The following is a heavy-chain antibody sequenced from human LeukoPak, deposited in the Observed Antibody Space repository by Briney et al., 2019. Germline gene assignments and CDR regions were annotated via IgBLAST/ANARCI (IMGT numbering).Heavy chain of an antibody. J-gene: IGHJ4*02. Sequence: ASVKVSCKASGYTFSGHYLHWVRQAPGQGLEWMGWMNPNSGNTGYAQKFQGRVTMTRNTFISTAYMELSSLRSEDTAVYYCATVPSGYCSGGSCAYFDYWGQGTLVTVSS. D-gene: IGHD2-15*01. V-gene: IGHV1-8*02. CDR2: MNPNSGNT. CDR1: GYTFSGHY. CDR3: ATVPSGYCSGGSCAYFDY.